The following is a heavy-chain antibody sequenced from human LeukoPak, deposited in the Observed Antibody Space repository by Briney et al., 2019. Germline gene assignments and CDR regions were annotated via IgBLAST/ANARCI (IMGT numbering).Heavy chain of an antibody. CDR3: ARPSRGYSFAHFDY. J-gene: IGHJ4*02. D-gene: IGHD5-12*01. Sequence: ASVKVPCKASGYDFISYYMHWVRQAPGQGLEWMGVSDPVGGSTFYAQRFQGRLTMTRDMSTSTAYMELSSLRSEDTAVYFCARPSRGYSFAHFDYWGQGALVTVSS. V-gene: IGHV1-46*01. CDR2: SDPVGGST. CDR1: GYDFISYY.